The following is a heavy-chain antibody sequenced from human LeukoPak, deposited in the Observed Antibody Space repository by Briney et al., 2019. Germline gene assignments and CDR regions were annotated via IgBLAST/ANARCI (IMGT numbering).Heavy chain of an antibody. CDR2: ISAYNGNT. CDR3: ARGSGTVTGVSGWFRVQHYYYYGMDV. Sequence: GASVKVSCKASGYTFTSYGISWVRQAPGQGLEWMGWISAYNGNTNYAQKLQGRVTMTTDTSTSTAYMELRSLRSDDTAVYYCARGSGTVTGVSGWFRVQHYYYYGMDVWGQGTTVTVSS. D-gene: IGHD4-11*01. J-gene: IGHJ6*02. V-gene: IGHV1-18*01. CDR1: GYTFTSYG.